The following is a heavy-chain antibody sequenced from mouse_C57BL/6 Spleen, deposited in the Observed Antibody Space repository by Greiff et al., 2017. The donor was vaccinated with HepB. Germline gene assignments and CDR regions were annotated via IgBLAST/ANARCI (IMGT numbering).Heavy chain of an antibody. J-gene: IGHJ4*01. Sequence: EVMLVESGGGLVKPGGSLKLSCAASGFTFSDYGMHWVRQAPEKGLEWVAYISSGSSTIYYADTVKGRFTISRDNAKNTLFLQMTSLRSEDTAMYYCARPAYSNYDYAMDYWGQGTSVTVSS. CDR1: GFTFSDYG. CDR3: ARPAYSNYDYAMDY. D-gene: IGHD2-5*01. V-gene: IGHV5-17*01. CDR2: ISSGSSTI.